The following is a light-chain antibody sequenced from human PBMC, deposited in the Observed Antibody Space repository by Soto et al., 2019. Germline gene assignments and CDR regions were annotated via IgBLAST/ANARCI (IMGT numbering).Light chain of an antibody. CDR3: CSYAGSYTFV. J-gene: IGLJ1*01. CDR2: DVS. CDR1: SSDVGGYDF. V-gene: IGLV2-11*01. Sequence: QSVLTQPRSVSGSPGQSVTISCTGTSSDVGGYDFVSWFQHHPGKPPKLIMYDVSKRPSGVPDRFSGSKSGNTASLTISGLQAEDEAAYYCCSYAGSYTFVFGTGNKVTVL.